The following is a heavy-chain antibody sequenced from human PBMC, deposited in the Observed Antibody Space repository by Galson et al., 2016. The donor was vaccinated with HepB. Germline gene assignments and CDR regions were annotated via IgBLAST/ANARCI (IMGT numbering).Heavy chain of an antibody. CDR1: GFTFSSYG. CDR3: AKDGRIYCSSASCHDHFHY. J-gene: IGHJ4*02. Sequence: SLRLSCAASGFTFSSYGMHWVRQAPGKGLEWVAFISYEGSNQKYADSVKGRFTISRDNSKKTLYLQMNSLRAEDTAVYYCAKDGRIYCSSASCHDHFHYWGQGTLVTVSS. D-gene: IGHD2-2*01. CDR2: ISYEGSNQ. V-gene: IGHV3-30*18.